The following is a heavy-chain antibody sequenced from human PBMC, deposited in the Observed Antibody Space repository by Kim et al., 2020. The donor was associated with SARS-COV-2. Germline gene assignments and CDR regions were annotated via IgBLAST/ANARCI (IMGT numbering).Heavy chain of an antibody. J-gene: IGHJ6*02. CDR2: INPSGGST. CDR1: GYTFTSYY. V-gene: IGHV1-46*01. Sequence: ASVKVSCKASGYTFTSYYMHWVRQAPGQGLEWMGIINPSGGSTSYAQKFQGRVTMTRDTSTSTVYMELSSLRSEDTAVYYCARDGALITIFGVNYYYYGMDVWGQGTTVTVSS. D-gene: IGHD3-3*01. CDR3: ARDGALITIFGVNYYYYGMDV.